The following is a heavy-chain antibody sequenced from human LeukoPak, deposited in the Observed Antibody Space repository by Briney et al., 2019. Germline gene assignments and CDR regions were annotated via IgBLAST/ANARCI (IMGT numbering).Heavy chain of an antibody. CDR1: GFTFSNYA. V-gene: IGHV3-23*01. Sequence: GGSLRLSCGASGFTFSNYAMSWVRQAPGKGLEWVSGISDSGSTAFYADSVKGRFTSSRDNPKSTLYLQMNSLRAEDTAVYYCAKDIQTWPRFPDYWGQGTLVTVSS. D-gene: IGHD5-12*01. CDR3: AKDIQTWPRFPDY. J-gene: IGHJ4*02. CDR2: ISDSGSTA.